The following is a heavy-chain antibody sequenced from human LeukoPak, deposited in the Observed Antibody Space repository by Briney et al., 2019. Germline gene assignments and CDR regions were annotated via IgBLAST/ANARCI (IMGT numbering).Heavy chain of an antibody. Sequence: SGPTLVNPTQTLTLTCSCSGFSVSTNGVAVGWIRQPPGQSLEWLALIYWDDDKRYKSSLQSRLTITKDTSKNQVALTMTDMDPVDTATYYCAQSYCGVRDCYDAFEHWGQGTLVTVSS. CDR2: IYWDDDK. J-gene: IGHJ4*02. V-gene: IGHV2-5*02. CDR1: GFSVSTNGVA. D-gene: IGHD2-21*01. CDR3: AQSYCGVRDCYDAFEH.